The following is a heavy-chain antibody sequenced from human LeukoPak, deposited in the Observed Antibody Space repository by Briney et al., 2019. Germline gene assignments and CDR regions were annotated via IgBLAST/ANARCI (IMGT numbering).Heavy chain of an antibody. Sequence: GGSLRLSCAASGFTFSSYTMSWVRQAPGKGLEWVSAISGSGGSTYYADSVKGRFTISRDNSKNTLYLQMNSLRAEDTAVYYCAKDGRRSITMIVVAHWGQGTLITVSS. CDR1: GFTFSSYT. J-gene: IGHJ4*02. V-gene: IGHV3-23*01. CDR2: ISGSGGST. D-gene: IGHD3-22*01. CDR3: AKDGRRSITMIVVAH.